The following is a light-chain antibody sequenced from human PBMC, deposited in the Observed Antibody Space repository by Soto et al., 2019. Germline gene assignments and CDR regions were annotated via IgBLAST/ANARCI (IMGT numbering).Light chain of an antibody. CDR3: QQGGT. CDR2: AAS. V-gene: IGKV1-9*01. CDR1: QGISSY. Sequence: DIQLTQSPSFLSASVGDRVTITCRASQGISSYLAWYQQKPGKAPKLLIYAASTLQSGVQSRFSGSGSGTEFTLTMSSRQPEDFATYYCQQGGTFGPGTKVDI. J-gene: IGKJ3*01.